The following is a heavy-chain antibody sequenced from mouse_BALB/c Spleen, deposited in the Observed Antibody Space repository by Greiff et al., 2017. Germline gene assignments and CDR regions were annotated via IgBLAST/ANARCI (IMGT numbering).Heavy chain of an antibody. CDR1: GFTFSSFG. CDR2: ISSGSSTI. CDR3: ARQSMTDYFDY. J-gene: IGHJ2*01. Sequence: EVQGVESGGGLVQPGGSRKLSCAASGFTFSSFGMHWVRQAPEKGLEWVAYISSGSSTIYYADTVKGRFTISRDNPKNTLFLQMTSLRSEDTAMYYCARQSMTDYFDYWGQGTTLTVSS. D-gene: IGHD2-10*02. V-gene: IGHV5-17*02.